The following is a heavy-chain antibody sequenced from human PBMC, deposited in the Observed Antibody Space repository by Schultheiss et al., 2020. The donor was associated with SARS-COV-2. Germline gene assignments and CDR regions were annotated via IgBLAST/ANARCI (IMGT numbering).Heavy chain of an antibody. J-gene: IGHJ6*02. CDR3: ARAHSSSSVPFYGMDV. CDR1: GFTFSNAW. V-gene: IGHV3-7*01. CDR2: IKQDGSEK. Sequence: GGSLRLSCAASGFTFSNAWMSWVRQAPGKGLEWVANIKQDGSEKYYVDSVKGRFTISRDNAKNSLYLQMNSLRAEDTAVYYCARAHSSSSVPFYGMDVWGQGTTVTVSS. D-gene: IGHD6-6*01.